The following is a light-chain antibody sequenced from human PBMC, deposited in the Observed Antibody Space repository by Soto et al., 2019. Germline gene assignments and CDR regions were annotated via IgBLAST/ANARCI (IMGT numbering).Light chain of an antibody. J-gene: IGKJ5*01. Sequence: EIVLTQSPATLSLSPGERATLSGRASQSVNTYLAWYQQKPGQPPRLLISDASSRATVIPARFSGSGSGTDFTLTISSLEPEDFAVYYCQHRSIWPVSFGQGTRLEIK. CDR3: QHRSIWPVS. V-gene: IGKV3-11*01. CDR2: DAS. CDR1: QSVNTY.